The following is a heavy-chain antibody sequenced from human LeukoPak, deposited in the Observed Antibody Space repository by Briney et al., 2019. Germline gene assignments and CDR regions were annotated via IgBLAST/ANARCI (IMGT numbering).Heavy chain of an antibody. J-gene: IGHJ4*02. D-gene: IGHD1-26*01. CDR1: GGSISSGGYY. CDR3: ARPTVGATRGLDY. V-gene: IGHV4-39*01. Sequence: SSETLSLTCTVSGGSISSGGYYWSWIRQHPGKGLEWIGYIYYSGTTYYNPSLKSRVTISVDTSKSQFSLKLSSVTAADTAIYYCARPTVGATRGLDYWGQGILVTVSS. CDR2: IYYSGTT.